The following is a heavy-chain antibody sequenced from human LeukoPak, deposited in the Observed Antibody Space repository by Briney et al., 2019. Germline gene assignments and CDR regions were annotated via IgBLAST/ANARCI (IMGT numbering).Heavy chain of an antibody. J-gene: IGHJ2*01. CDR3: ARDMRPRCVFDL. Sequence: SQTLSLTCTVSGGSISSGGYYWSWIRQPPGKGLEWIGYIYHSGSTYYNPSLKSRVTISVDRSKNQFSLKLSSVTAADTAVYYCARDMRPRCVFDLWGRGTLVTVSS. V-gene: IGHV4-30-2*01. CDR1: GGSISSGGYY. D-gene: IGHD3-16*01. CDR2: IYHSGST.